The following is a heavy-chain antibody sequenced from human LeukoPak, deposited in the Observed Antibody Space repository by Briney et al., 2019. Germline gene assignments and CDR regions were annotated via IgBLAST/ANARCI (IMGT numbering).Heavy chain of an antibody. CDR3: ARVEEYYDSSGYYNY. D-gene: IGHD3-22*01. CDR1: GFTVSSNY. V-gene: IGHV3-53*01. J-gene: IGHJ4*02. Sequence: GGSLRLSCAASGFTVSSNYMSWVRQAPGKGLEWVSVIYSGGNTYYADSVKGRFTISRDNSKNTLYLQMNSLRAEDTAVYYCARVEEYYDSSGYYNYWGQGTLVTVSS. CDR2: IYSGGNT.